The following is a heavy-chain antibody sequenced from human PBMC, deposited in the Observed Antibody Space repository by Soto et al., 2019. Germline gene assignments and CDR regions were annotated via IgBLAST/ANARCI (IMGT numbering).Heavy chain of an antibody. CDR1: GASISGYY. V-gene: IGHV4-4*07. Sequence: PSETLSLTCTVSGASISGYYWSWLRKSAGKGLERIGRIYATGPTDYNPSLKSRVMMSVDTSKKQFSLRLRSVTAADTAVYYCVRDGTKTLRDWFDPWGQGISVTVSS. D-gene: IGHD1-1*01. CDR2: IYATGPT. J-gene: IGHJ5*02. CDR3: VRDGTKTLRDWFDP.